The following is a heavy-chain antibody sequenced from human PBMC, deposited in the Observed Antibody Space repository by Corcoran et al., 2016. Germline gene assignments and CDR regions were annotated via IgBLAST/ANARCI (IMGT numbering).Heavy chain of an antibody. J-gene: IGHJ4*02. D-gene: IGHD3-22*01. CDR1: GFTFSSYS. CDR2: ISSSSSYI. Sequence: EVQLVESGGGLVKPGGSLRLSCAASGFTFSSYSMNWVRQAPGKGLEWVSSISSSSSYIYYPDSVKGRFTISRDNAKNSLYLQMNSLRAEDTAVYYCARVGKYYYDSSGYYLPLGYWGQGTLVTVSA. CDR3: ARVGKYYYDSSGYYLPLGY. V-gene: IGHV3-21*01.